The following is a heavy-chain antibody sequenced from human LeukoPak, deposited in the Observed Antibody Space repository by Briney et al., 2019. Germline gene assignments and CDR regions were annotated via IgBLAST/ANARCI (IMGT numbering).Heavy chain of an antibody. CDR3: AKKTGTTFRTGYYKGAFDI. CDR1: GYTFTSYY. D-gene: IGHD3/OR15-3a*01. Sequence: ASVKVSCKASGYTFTSYYMHWVRQAPGQGLEWMGIINPSGGSTSYAQKFQGRVTMTRDTSTSTVYMELSSLRAEDTAVYYCAKKTGTTFRTGYYKGAFDIWGQGTMVTVSS. J-gene: IGHJ3*02. CDR2: INPSGGST. V-gene: IGHV1-46*01.